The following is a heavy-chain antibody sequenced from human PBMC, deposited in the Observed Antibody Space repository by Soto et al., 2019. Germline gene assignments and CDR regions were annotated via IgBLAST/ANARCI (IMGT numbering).Heavy chain of an antibody. Sequence: QGHLVQSEAEVKKSGASVKVSCKASGYTFTRYGISWVRQAPGQGLDWMGWISGYNGDTNYAQKFQGRVSMTIDTSTTTAYMELRSLTSDDTAVYYCAKNGQPPYYYYGLDVWGQGTKVTVSS. CDR3: AKNGQPPYYYYGLDV. V-gene: IGHV1-18*01. D-gene: IGHD2-8*01. J-gene: IGHJ6*02. CDR2: ISGYNGDT. CDR1: GYTFTRYG.